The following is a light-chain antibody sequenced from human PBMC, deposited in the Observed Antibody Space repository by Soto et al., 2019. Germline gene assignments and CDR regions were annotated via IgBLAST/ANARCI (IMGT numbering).Light chain of an antibody. CDR1: QSVGSNF. CDR3: PQYGSPPIA. Sequence: ELVLTQSPGTLSLSPGERATLSCRASQSVGSNFLAWYQQKPGQAPRLLINVASSRATGIPDRFSGSGSGTDFTLNISRLEHEDFAVYYCPQYGSPPIAFGQGTRLEIK. J-gene: IGKJ5*01. V-gene: IGKV3-20*01. CDR2: VAS.